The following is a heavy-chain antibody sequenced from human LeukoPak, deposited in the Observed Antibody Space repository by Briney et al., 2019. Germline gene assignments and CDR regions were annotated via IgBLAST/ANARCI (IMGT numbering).Heavy chain of an antibody. V-gene: IGHV4-59*01. Sequence: PSETLSLTCIVSGHSISGYYWSWIRQPPGKGLEWIGYIFHSGSTNYNASLKSRVAISVDTSKNQFSLSLNSVTAADTAVYYCVGRAARYFDYWGQGILVTVSS. J-gene: IGHJ4*02. CDR1: GHSISGYY. CDR2: IFHSGST. CDR3: VGRAARYFDY. D-gene: IGHD2-15*01.